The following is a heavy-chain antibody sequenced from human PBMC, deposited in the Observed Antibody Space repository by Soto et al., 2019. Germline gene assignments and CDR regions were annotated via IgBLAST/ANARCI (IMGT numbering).Heavy chain of an antibody. V-gene: IGHV6-1*01. CDR3: ARDFDILTGYYRGFYYYGLDV. CDR1: GDCVASNSAA. Sequence: SQTLSLTCGISGDCVASNSAAWNWIRQSPSRGLEWLGRTYYRSKWYNDYAVSVKSRITINPDTSKNQFSLQLTSMTLEDTAVYYCARDFDILTGYYRGFYYYGLDVWGQGTTVTVSS. CDR2: TYYRSKWYN. D-gene: IGHD3-9*01. J-gene: IGHJ6*02.